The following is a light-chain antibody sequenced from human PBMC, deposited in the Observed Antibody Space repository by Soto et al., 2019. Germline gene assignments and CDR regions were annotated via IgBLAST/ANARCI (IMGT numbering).Light chain of an antibody. CDR2: WAS. Sequence: DIVMTQSPDSLAVSLGERATINCKSSQSVLHSPTNNNYLAWYQKKPGQPPKLLIYWASTRESGVPDRFSGSGSGTDFTLTITSLQAEDAAVYYWHQYYSSPRTFGQGTKVEIK. J-gene: IGKJ1*01. CDR3: HQYYSSPRT. V-gene: IGKV4-1*01. CDR1: QSVLHSPTNNNY.